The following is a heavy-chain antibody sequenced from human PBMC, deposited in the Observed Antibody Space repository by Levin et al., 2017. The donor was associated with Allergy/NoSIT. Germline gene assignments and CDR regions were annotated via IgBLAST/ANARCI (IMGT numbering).Heavy chain of an antibody. CDR3: AKEESAAGNYFDY. Sequence: GASVKVSCAASGFTFSTYAMSWVRQAPGKGLEWVSGISGSGGRTYHADSVKGRFTISRDNSKNTLYLQMNSLRAEDTAVYYCAKEESAAGNYFDYWGQGTLVTVSS. CDR2: ISGSGGRT. CDR1: GFTFSTYA. D-gene: IGHD6-13*01. V-gene: IGHV3-23*01. J-gene: IGHJ4*02.